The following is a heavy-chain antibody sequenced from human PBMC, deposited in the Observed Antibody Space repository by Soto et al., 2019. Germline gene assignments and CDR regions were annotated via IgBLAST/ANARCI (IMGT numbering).Heavy chain of an antibody. D-gene: IGHD3-10*01. Sequence: PSETLSLTCAVSGYSISSGYYWGWIRQPPGKGLEWIGSIYHSGSTYYNPSLKSRVTISVDTSKNQFSLKLSSVTAADTAVYYCARNGLRASEGYGMDVWGQGTTVTVSS. CDR3: ARNGLRASEGYGMDV. J-gene: IGHJ6*02. V-gene: IGHV4-38-2*01. CDR1: GYSISSGYY. CDR2: IYHSGST.